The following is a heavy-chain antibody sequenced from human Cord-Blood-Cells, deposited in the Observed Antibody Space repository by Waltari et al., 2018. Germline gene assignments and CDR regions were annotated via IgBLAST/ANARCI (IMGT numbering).Heavy chain of an antibody. J-gene: IGHJ6*03. CDR2: ISAYNGNT. V-gene: IGHV1-18*04. CDR1: GYTFTSYG. D-gene: IGHD6-6*01. CDR3: ARVEYSSSSYHYYYMDV. Sequence: QVQLVQSGAEVKKPGASVKVSCKASGYTFTSYGISWVRQAPGKGLEWMGWISAYNGNTNYAQKLQGRVTMTTDTSTSTAYMELRSLRSDDTAVYYCARVEYSSSSYHYYYMDVWGKGTTVTVSS.